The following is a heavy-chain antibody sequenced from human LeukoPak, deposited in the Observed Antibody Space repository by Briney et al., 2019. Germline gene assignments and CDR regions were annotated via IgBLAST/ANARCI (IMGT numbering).Heavy chain of an antibody. Sequence: SGTLSLTCAVYGGSITQINYGRGVRQPPGKGMGWSGEVNIQGGTNYNPSLLRRVAISVDTSPNLVSLQMTSVTAADTAVYYCAREGVSYRPLDYSGQGTLVTVSS. D-gene: IGHD3-16*02. J-gene: IGHJ4*02. V-gene: IGHV4-4*02. CDR3: AREGVSYRPLDY. CDR2: VNIQGGT. CDR1: GGSITQINY.